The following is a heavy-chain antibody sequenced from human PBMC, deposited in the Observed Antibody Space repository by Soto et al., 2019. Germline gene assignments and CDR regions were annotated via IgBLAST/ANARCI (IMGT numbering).Heavy chain of an antibody. D-gene: IGHD5-12*01. CDR2: ISAYNGNT. J-gene: IGHJ6*02. CDR1: GYTFTSYG. V-gene: IGHV1-18*04. CDR3: ARDRRWLQMTWYEDYGMDV. Sequence: ASVKVSCKXSGYTFTSYGISWVRRAPGQGLEWMGWISAYNGNTNYAQKLQGRVTMTTDTSTSTAYMELRSLRSDDTAVYYCARDRRWLQMTWYEDYGMDVWGQGTTVTVSS.